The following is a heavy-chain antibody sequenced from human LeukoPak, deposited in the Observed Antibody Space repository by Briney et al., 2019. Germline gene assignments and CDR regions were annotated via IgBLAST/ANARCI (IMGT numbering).Heavy chain of an antibody. J-gene: IGHJ4*02. CDR2: IYSGGST. D-gene: IGHD3-10*01. CDR3: ARDSLSLDYFDY. Sequence: PGGSLRLSCAASGFTFSSNYMSWVRQAPGKGLEWVSVIYSGGSTYYADSVKGRFTISRDNSKNTLYLQMNSLRAEDTAVYYCARDSLSLDYFDYWGQGTLVTVSS. V-gene: IGHV3-53*01. CDR1: GFTFSSNY.